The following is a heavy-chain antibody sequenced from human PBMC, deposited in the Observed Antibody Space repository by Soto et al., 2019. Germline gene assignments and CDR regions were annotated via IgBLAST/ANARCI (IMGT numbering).Heavy chain of an antibody. CDR2: ISWNSGSI. Sequence: EVQLVESGGGLVQPGRSLRLSCAASGFTFDDYAMHWVRQAPGKGLEWVSGISWNSGSIGDADSVNGRFTISRDNAKNSLYLQMNSLRAEDTALYYCAKEISPVEQLDYYFDYWGQGTLVTVSS. CDR3: AKEISPVEQLDYYFDY. J-gene: IGHJ4*02. D-gene: IGHD6-13*01. V-gene: IGHV3-9*01. CDR1: GFTFDDYA.